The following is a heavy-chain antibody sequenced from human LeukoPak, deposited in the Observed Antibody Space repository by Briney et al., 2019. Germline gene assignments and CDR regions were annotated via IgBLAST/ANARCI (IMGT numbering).Heavy chain of an antibody. Sequence: GGPLRLSCAASGFTFSSYGMHWVSQAPGEGLEWVAFIEKDGNTKYYTDSVRGRFAISRDNSKNTLYLQMSSLRTEDTAMFYCTKARDFWTRRFFDYWGQGTLVTVFS. CDR2: IEKDGNTK. J-gene: IGHJ4*02. D-gene: IGHD3/OR15-3a*01. V-gene: IGHV3-30*02. CDR1: GFTFSSYG. CDR3: TKARDFWTRRFFDY.